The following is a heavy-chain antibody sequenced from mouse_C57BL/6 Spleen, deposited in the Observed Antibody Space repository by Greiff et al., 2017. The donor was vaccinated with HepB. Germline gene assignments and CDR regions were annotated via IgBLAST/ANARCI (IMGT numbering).Heavy chain of an antibody. CDR3: ARDRETGWFAY. CDR1: GYSITSGYY. CDR2: ISYDGSN. V-gene: IGHV3-6*01. J-gene: IGHJ3*01. Sequence: EVKLMESGPGLVKPSQSLSLTCSVTGYSITSGYYWNWIRQFPGNKLEWMGYISYDGSNNYNPSLKNRISITRDTSKNQFFLKLNSVTTEDTATYYCARDRETGWFAYWGQGTLVTVSA. D-gene: IGHD4-1*01.